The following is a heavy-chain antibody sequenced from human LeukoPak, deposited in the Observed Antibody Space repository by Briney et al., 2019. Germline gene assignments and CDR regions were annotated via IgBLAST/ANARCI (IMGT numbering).Heavy chain of an antibody. D-gene: IGHD5-18*01. V-gene: IGHV3-74*01. CDR1: GFSFRSYW. J-gene: IGHJ4*02. CDR3: ARDRGYSYGSFLDY. CDR2: INTDGTNT. Sequence: GGSLRPSCAASGFSFRSYWMHWVRQAPGKGLVWVSRINTDGTNTGYADSVKGRFTISRDNSKNTLYLQMNSLRAEDTAVYYCARDRGYSYGSFLDYWGQGTLVTVSS.